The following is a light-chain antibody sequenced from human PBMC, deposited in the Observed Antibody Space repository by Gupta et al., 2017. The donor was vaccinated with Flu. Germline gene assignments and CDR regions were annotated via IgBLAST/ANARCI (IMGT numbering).Light chain of an antibody. CDR2: AAS. CDR1: QGIRND. CDR3: RQDDNYPRT. J-gene: IGKJ1*01. Sequence: IQMTLSPSALSASLGDRVIIICRASQGIRNDLGWYQQKPGKAPKLLIYAASTLQSGVPSRFSGSGSGRDFTLTISSLQPEDFATYYCRQDDNYPRTFGQGTKVEIQ. V-gene: IGKV1-6*01.